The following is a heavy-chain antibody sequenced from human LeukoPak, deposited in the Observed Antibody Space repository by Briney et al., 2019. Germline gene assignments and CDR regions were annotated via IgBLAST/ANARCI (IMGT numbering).Heavy chain of an antibody. CDR2: SYFTGNP. Sequence: SETLSLTCIVSGSISSYYWTWIRQPPGKGLEWIGHSYFTGNPNYNPSLKRRVTISVDPPKNQFSLKLTSVTAADTAVYYCAGLRSTVAWASFDYWGQGILVTVSS. D-gene: IGHD4-23*01. CDR1: GSISSYY. CDR3: AGLRSTVAWASFDY. J-gene: IGHJ4*02. V-gene: IGHV4-59*08.